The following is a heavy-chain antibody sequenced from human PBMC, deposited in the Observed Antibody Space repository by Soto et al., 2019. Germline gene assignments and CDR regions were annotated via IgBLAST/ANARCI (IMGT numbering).Heavy chain of an antibody. Sequence: ASVKVSCKASGYTFSDYYVHWVREAPGQGLEWMGWINPSSGGTIYTQRFQGRVTTTRDTSISTVYMELSRLTSDDTAVYYCAREMGVIGAPGYTWFDPWGQGALVTVSS. CDR2: INPSSGGT. CDR1: GYTFSDYY. CDR3: AREMGVIGAPGYTWFDP. D-gene: IGHD1-26*01. V-gene: IGHV1-2*02. J-gene: IGHJ5*02.